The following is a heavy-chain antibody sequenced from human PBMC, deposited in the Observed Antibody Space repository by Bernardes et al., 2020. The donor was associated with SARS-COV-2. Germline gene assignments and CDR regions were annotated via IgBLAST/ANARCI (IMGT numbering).Heavy chain of an antibody. CDR2: INAGKGNT. V-gene: IGHV1-3*01. CDR1: GYTFSNYF. Sequence: AGVKVPCRASGYTFSNYFMHWVRQAPGQSLEWLGWINAGKGNTKYSQKFQGRVTITRDTSASTVYMELNTLRSEDTAVYYCARAGSGTYSTLDYWGQGTLVTVSS. D-gene: IGHD3-10*01. J-gene: IGHJ4*02. CDR3: ARAGSGTYSTLDY.